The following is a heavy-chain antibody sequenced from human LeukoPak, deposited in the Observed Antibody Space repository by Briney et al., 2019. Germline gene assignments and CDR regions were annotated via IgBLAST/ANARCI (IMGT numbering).Heavy chain of an antibody. CDR1: GFTFSSYW. CDR2: INTDGRST. CDR3: YGANAEH. J-gene: IGHJ1*01. D-gene: IGHD2-8*01. V-gene: IGHV3-74*01. Sequence: GGSLRLSCAASGFTFSSYWMHWVRQAPGKGLVWVSGINTDGRSTSYADSVKGRFTISRDNAKNTLYLQMNSLRAGDTAVYYCYGANAEHWGQGTLVTVSS.